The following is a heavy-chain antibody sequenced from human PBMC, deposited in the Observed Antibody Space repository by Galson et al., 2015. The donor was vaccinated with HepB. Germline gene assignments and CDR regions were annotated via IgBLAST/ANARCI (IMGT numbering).Heavy chain of an antibody. D-gene: IGHD6-13*01. J-gene: IGHJ4*02. CDR1: GYTFTRYA. CDR2: INTNTGNP. Sequence: SVKVSCKASGYTFTRYAMNWVRQAPGQGLEWMGWINTNTGNPTYAQGFTGRFVFSLDTSVSTAYLQISSLKAEDTAVYYCAKGSGFYLYTSSWFDYWGQGTLVTVSS. CDR3: AKGSGFYLYTSSWFDY. V-gene: IGHV7-4-1*02.